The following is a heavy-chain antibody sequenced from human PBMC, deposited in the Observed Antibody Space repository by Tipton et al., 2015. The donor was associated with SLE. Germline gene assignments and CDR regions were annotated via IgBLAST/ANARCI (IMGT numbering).Heavy chain of an antibody. Sequence: SLRLSCAASGFTFSDYYMSWIRQAPGKGLEWVSYISSSGSTIYYADSVKGRFTIFRDNAKNSLYLQMNSLRAEDTAVYYCATAARPPYYYYYMDVWGKGTTVTVSS. D-gene: IGHD6-6*01. J-gene: IGHJ6*03. V-gene: IGHV3-11*01. CDR3: ATAARPPYYYYYMDV. CDR2: ISSSGSTI. CDR1: GFTFSDYY.